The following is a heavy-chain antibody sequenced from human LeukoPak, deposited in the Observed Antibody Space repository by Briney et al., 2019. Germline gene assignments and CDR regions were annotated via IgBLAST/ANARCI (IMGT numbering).Heavy chain of an antibody. Sequence: GESLKISCKGSGYSFTSYWIGWVRQMPGKGLEWMGIIYPGDSDTRYSPSFQGQVTISADKSISTAYLQWSSLKASDTAMYYCAVAGYYDSSGYYSTPGSFDYWGQGTLVTVSS. CDR2: IYPGDSDT. V-gene: IGHV5-51*01. CDR1: GYSFTSYW. J-gene: IGHJ4*02. D-gene: IGHD3-22*01. CDR3: AVAGYYDSSGYYSTPGSFDY.